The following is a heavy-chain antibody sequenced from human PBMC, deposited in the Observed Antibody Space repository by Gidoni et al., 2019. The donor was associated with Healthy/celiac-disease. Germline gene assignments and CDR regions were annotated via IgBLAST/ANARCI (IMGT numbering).Heavy chain of an antibody. J-gene: IGHJ4*02. D-gene: IGHD4-4*01. Sequence: QVQLVESGAGVVQPGRSLRLSCAAPGFTSSSNGMHWFRQAPGKGLAWVAVISYDGSNKYYADSVKGRFTISRDNSKSTLYLQMNSLRAEDTAVYYCAKDRTTVTTGTIFDYWGQGTLVTVSS. CDR1: GFTSSSNG. CDR2: ISYDGSNK. V-gene: IGHV3-30*18. CDR3: AKDRTTVTTGTIFDY.